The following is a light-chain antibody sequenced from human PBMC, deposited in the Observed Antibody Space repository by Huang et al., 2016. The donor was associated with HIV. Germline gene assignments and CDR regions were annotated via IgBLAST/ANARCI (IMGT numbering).Light chain of an antibody. V-gene: IGKV1-NL1*01. CDR3: QQYHGIPWT. Sequence: DIQMTQSPSSLSASVGDRVTITCRASQGIGNSLAWYQQKPEKAPRLLLDATSRLESGVPSRVSGSGSGTHYTLTISTLQPEDIASYYCQQYHGIPWTFGQGTKVEIK. CDR2: ATS. J-gene: IGKJ1*01. CDR1: QGIGNS.